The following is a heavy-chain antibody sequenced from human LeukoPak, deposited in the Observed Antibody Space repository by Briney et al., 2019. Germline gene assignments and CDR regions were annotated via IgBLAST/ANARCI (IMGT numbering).Heavy chain of an antibody. Sequence: ASVKLSCKASGDTFSSYAISWVRQAPGQGLEWMGRIIPILGIANYAQKFQGRVTITADKSTSTAYMELSSLRSEDTGVYYCARGSTMSTIHFDYWGQGTLVTVSS. J-gene: IGHJ4*02. V-gene: IGHV1-69*04. D-gene: IGHD5/OR15-5a*01. CDR3: ARGSTMSTIHFDY. CDR2: IIPILGIA. CDR1: GDTFSSYA.